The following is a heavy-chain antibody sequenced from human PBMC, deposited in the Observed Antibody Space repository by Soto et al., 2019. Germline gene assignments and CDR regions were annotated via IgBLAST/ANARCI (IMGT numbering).Heavy chain of an antibody. V-gene: IGHV3-30-3*01. CDR3: ARVDTVTPNLYYYYGMDV. D-gene: IGHD4-17*01. CDR2: ISYDGSNK. Sequence: GGSLRLSCAASGFTFSSYAMHWVRQAPGKGLEWVAVISYDGSNKYYADSVKGRFTISRDNSKNTLYLQMNSLRAEDTAVYYCARVDTVTPNLYYYYGMDVWGQGTTVTVSS. J-gene: IGHJ6*02. CDR1: GFTFSSYA.